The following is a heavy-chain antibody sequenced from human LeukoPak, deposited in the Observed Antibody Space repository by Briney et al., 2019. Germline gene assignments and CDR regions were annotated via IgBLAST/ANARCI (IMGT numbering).Heavy chain of an antibody. CDR2: INNVGRST. V-gene: IGHV3-74*01. J-gene: IGHJ4*02. Sequence: GGSLRLSCVPPGFTFSSDWTHWVRQAPGKGRGWVSRINNVGRSTNYADSVKARFTISRDNAKNTLYLQMNSLRVEETAVYYCARCDLDYWGQGTLVTVSS. CDR1: GFTFSSDW. D-gene: IGHD2-21*01. CDR3: ARCDLDY.